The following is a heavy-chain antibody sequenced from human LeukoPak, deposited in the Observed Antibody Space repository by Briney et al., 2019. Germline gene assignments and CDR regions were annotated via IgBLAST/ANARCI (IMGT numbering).Heavy chain of an antibody. J-gene: IGHJ4*02. V-gene: IGHV3-23*01. D-gene: IGHD6-6*01. Sequence: SGGSLRLSCAASGFTFSTLGMSWVRQAPGKGLEWVSTITSSGDYTYYADSVKGRFTISRDNPKNTLYLQMNSLRAEDTALYYCAKGGSSDYWGKGTLVTVSS. CDR2: ITSSGDYT. CDR1: GFTFSTLG. CDR3: AKGGSSDY.